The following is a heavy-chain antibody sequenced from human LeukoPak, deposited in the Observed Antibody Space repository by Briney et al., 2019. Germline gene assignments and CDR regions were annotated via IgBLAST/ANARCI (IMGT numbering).Heavy chain of an antibody. D-gene: IGHD6-13*01. CDR3: ARDRGSSWPFDY. J-gene: IGHJ4*02. CDR1: GFTVSSNY. V-gene: IGHV3-66*01. Sequence: PGGSLRLSCAASGFTVSSNYMSWVRQAPGKGLEWVSVIYSGGSTYYADSVKGRFTISRDNAKNSLYLQMNSLRAEDTAVYYCARDRGSSWPFDYWGQGTLVTVSS. CDR2: IYSGGST.